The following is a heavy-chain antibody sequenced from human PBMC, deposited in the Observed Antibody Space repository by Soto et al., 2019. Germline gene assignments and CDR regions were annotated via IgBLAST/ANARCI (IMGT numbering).Heavy chain of an antibody. Sequence: ASVKVSCKASGGTFSNYAISWVRQAPGQGLEWMGGIILPFGTANYAQKFQGRVTITADESMTTTYMELSGLRSEDTAVYYCARGGEPIDYWGQGTLVTVSS. CDR1: GGTFSNYA. CDR3: ARGGEPIDY. J-gene: IGHJ4*02. V-gene: IGHV1-69*13. D-gene: IGHD2-21*01. CDR2: IILPFGTA.